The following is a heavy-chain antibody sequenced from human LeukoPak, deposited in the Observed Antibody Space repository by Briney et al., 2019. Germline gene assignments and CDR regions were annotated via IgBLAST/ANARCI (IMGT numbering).Heavy chain of an antibody. D-gene: IGHD6-19*01. Sequence: HPRGSLRLSCAASGFTFSTYAMSWVRQTPGKGLEWVSTIGASGSGTYYAGSVKGRFTISRDNSRNTLYLQMNSLSADDTALYYCAKAVTGPNSPFGPRGQGTLVTVSS. J-gene: IGHJ5*02. CDR1: GFTFSTYA. CDR3: AKAVTGPNSPFGP. CDR2: IGASGSGT. V-gene: IGHV3-23*01.